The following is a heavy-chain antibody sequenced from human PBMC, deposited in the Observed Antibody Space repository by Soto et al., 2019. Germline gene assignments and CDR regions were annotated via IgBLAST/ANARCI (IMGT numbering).Heavy chain of an antibody. V-gene: IGHV1-69*02. CDR2: IIPILGIA. CDR1: GGTFSSYT. J-gene: IGHJ6*03. D-gene: IGHD5-12*01. CDR3: ARAYARARGYSGYGEIYYYYMDV. Sequence: GASVKVSCKASGGTFSSYTISWVRQAPGQGLEWMGRIIPILGIANYAQKFQGRVTITADKSTSTAYMELSSLRSEDTAVYYCARAYARARGYSGYGEIYYYYMDVWGKGTTVTVSS.